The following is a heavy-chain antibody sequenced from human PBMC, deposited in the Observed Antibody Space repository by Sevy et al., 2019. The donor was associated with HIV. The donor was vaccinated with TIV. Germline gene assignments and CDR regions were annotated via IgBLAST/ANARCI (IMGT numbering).Heavy chain of an antibody. CDR2: FVPEDGEI. CDR3: VIGDTPRITGSGTRIKDQSLNYFHF. V-gene: IGHV1-24*01. J-gene: IGHJ4*02. CDR1: GYRLSEVS. D-gene: IGHD2-2*01. Sequence: ASVKVSCKVPGYRLSEVSMHWVRQAPGKRLEWMGGFVPEDGEIVYAQKFQGRVTVAEDTLTDTAYLEVTNLRSEDTATYFCVIGDTPRITGSGTRIKDQSLNYFHFWGQGTLVTVSS.